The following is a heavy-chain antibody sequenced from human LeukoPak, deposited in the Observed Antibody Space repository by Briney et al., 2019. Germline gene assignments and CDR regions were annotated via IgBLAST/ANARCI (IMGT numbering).Heavy chain of an antibody. J-gene: IGHJ4*02. CDR1: GFTFSSYE. CDR3: ARLTTVTTTGGPFDY. V-gene: IGHV3-48*03. Sequence: GVSLRLSCAASGFTFSSYEMNWVRQAPGKGLEWVSYISSSGNTIYYADSVKGRFTISRDNAKNSLYLQINSLRAEDTAFYYCARLTTVTTTGGPFDYWGQGTLVTVSS. CDR2: ISSSGNTI. D-gene: IGHD4-17*01.